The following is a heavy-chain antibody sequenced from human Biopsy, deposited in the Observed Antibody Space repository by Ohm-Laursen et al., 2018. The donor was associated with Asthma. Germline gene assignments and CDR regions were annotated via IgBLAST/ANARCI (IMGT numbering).Heavy chain of an antibody. CDR2: INSVFGTT. D-gene: IGHD2-2*01. V-gene: IGHV1-69*13. CDR1: GDTFNTYV. Sequence: SVKVSCKSLGDTFNTYVIGWARQAPGQGLEWMGGINSVFGTTTYPQKFQDRVTITADDSTSTVYMELSSLRSEDTAVYYCARKAGSCISRTCYSLDFWGQGTLVTVSS. CDR3: ARKAGSCISRTCYSLDF. J-gene: IGHJ4*02.